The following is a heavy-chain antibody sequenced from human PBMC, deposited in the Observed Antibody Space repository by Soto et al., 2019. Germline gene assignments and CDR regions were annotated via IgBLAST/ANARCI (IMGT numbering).Heavy chain of an antibody. J-gene: IGHJ6*02. CDR3: ARGETYLGV. CDR1: RYTFNKSA. CDR2: IIPIFSSR. D-gene: IGHD3-16*01. V-gene: IGHV1-69*01. Sequence: QVQLVQSGAEVPKPGSSVKGSCKTSRYTFNKSAFNWVRQAPGQGFEWMGWIIPIFSSRNYAEKFPGRVTITADDSTSTAYMELRSLRVEDTAVYYCARGETYLGVWGPGTSVTVSS.